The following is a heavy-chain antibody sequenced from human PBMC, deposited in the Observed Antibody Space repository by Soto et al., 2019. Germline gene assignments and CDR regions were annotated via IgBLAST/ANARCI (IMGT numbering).Heavy chain of an antibody. CDR2: ISYDESNK. V-gene: IGHV3-30*18. J-gene: IGHJ4*02. D-gene: IGHD6-13*01. CDR3: AKDSRHQLSKGGGLFDY. Sequence: QVQLVESGGGVVQPGRSLRLSCAASGFTFSTYGMHWVRQPPGKGLEWVAGISYDESNKYYGDSVRGRFTVSRDNPKNTVYLQMDSLRAEDTALYYCAKDSRHQLSKGGGLFDYWGQGTLVTVSS. CDR1: GFTFSTYG.